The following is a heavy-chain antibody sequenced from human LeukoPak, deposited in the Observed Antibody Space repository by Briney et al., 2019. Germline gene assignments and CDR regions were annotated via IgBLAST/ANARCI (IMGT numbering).Heavy chain of an antibody. CDR3: ARLYADWFDP. V-gene: IGHV3-53*01. Sequence: GGSLRLSCAASGFTVSSNYMSWVRQAPGKGLEWVSVIYSGGSTYYADSVKGRFTISRDNSKNTLYLQINSLRAEDTAVYYCARLYADWFDPWGQGTLVTVSS. D-gene: IGHD2/OR15-2a*01. CDR1: GFTVSSNY. J-gene: IGHJ5*02. CDR2: IYSGGST.